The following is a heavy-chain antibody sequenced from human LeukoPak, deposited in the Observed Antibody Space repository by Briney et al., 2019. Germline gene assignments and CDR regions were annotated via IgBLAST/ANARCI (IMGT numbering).Heavy chain of an antibody. V-gene: IGHV4-4*07. Sequence: PSETLSLTCTVSGGSISSYYWSWIRQPAGKGLEWIGRIYTSGSTNYNPSLKSRVTMSVDTSKNQFSLKLSSVTAADTAVYYCARGLFGELRKQSPSTYYYYYGMDVWGQGTTVTVSS. CDR2: IYTSGST. J-gene: IGHJ6*02. CDR1: GGSISSYY. D-gene: IGHD3-10*02. CDR3: ARGLFGELRKQSPSTYYYYYGMDV.